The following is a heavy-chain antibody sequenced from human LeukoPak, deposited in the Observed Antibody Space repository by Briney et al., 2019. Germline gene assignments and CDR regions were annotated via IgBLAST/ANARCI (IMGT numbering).Heavy chain of an antibody. J-gene: IGHJ4*02. Sequence: SVKVSCKASGGTFSSYAISWVRQAPGQGLEWMGGIIPIFGTANYAQKFQGRVTITTDESTSTAYMELSSLRSDDTAVYYCAGAYCSGGSCHSGGYWGQGTLVTVSS. D-gene: IGHD2-15*01. CDR1: GGTFSSYA. CDR3: AGAYCSGGSCHSGGY. V-gene: IGHV1-69*05. CDR2: IIPIFGTA.